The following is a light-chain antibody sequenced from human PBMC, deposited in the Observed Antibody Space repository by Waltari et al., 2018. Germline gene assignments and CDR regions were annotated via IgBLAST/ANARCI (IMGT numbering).Light chain of an antibody. V-gene: IGKV1-39*01. CDR1: QSISSY. CDR2: AAS. Sequence: DIQMTQSPSSLSASVGDRVTITCRASQSISSYLHWYQQKPGKAPKLLIFAASSLESGVPSRFSGSGSGTDFTLTITSLQPEDFATYYCQQSHSAPRTFGQGTKVEIK. J-gene: IGKJ1*01. CDR3: QQSHSAPRT.